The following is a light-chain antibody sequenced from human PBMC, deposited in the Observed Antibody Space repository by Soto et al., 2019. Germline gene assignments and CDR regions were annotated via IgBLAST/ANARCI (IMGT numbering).Light chain of an antibody. V-gene: IGKV3-15*01. Sequence: EIVMKQSPVALSVSPGESAALSCRASQSVGRNFAWYQQRPGQAPRVLIYATSTRATGVPASFSGSGSGTDFTHTIRSLQSEDFAVYYCQQHNKWPYTFGQGTRLEIK. J-gene: IGKJ2*01. CDR3: QQHNKWPYT. CDR2: ATS. CDR1: QSVGRN.